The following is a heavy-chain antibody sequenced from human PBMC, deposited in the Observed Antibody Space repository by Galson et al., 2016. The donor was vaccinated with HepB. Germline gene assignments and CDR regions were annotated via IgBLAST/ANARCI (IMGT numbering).Heavy chain of an antibody. Sequence: SVKVSCKASGYTFTSYDVNWVRQATGQGLEWKGWMNPNSGNTGYAQKFQGRVTMTRNTSISTAYMELSSLRSEDTAVYYCARDLWGGDQNYYDYSGMDVWGEGTTVSVAS. D-gene: IGHD2-21*02. CDR3: ARDLWGGDQNYYDYSGMDV. V-gene: IGHV1-8*01. CDR2: MNPNSGNT. CDR1: GYTFTSYD. J-gene: IGHJ6*04.